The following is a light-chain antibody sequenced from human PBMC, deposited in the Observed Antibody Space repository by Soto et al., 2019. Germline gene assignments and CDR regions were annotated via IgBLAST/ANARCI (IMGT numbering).Light chain of an antibody. CDR2: GAS. V-gene: IGKV1-6*02. Sequence: AIQMTQSPSSLSASVGDRVTITCRASQGIGTELGWYQLKPGKAPKLLVYGASTLQSGVLPRFRGSGSGTDFTLTIISLQPDDFATYYCLQDFRYPRTFGQGTKVEIK. CDR1: QGIGTE. J-gene: IGKJ1*01. CDR3: LQDFRYPRT.